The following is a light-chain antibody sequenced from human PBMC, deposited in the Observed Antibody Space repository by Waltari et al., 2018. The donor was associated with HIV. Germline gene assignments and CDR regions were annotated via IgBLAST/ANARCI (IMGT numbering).Light chain of an antibody. J-gene: IGLJ2*01. CDR2: DTS. CDR3: LLSYGGPRV. V-gene: IGLV7-46*01. CDR1: TGAVTSGPS. Sequence: QAVVTQEPSLTVSPGGTVTLTCGSTTGAVTSGPSHYWFQQRPGQAPRTLIHDTSNKHSWTPARFSGSLLGGKAALTLSGAQPEDEAEYYCLLSYGGPRVFGGGTKLTVL.